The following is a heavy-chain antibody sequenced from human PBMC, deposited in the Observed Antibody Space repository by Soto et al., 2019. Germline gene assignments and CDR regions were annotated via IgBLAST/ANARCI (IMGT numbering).Heavy chain of an antibody. J-gene: IGHJ6*02. CDR3: AGRSYNGMDV. CDR2: IYHSGST. V-gene: IGHV4-4*02. CDR1: GGSISSTNC. Sequence: SETLSLTCAVSGGSISSTNCWSLVRRPPGKGLEWIGEIYHSGSTNYNPSLKSRVTISVDKSKNQFSLKLSAVTAADTAVYYCAGRSYNGMDVWGQGTTVTVSS.